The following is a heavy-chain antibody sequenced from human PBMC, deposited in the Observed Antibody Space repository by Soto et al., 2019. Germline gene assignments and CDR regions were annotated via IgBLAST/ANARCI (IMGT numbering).Heavy chain of an antibody. CDR3: ARGDYDILTGYGGYFDY. J-gene: IGHJ4*02. CDR1: GGSISSYY. Sequence: QVQLQESGPGLVKPSETLSLTCTVSGGSISSYYWSWIRQPPGKGLEWIGYIYYSGSTNYNPSLKSRVTISVDTSKNQFSLKLGSVTAADTAVYYCARGDYDILTGYGGYFDYWGQGTLVTVSS. D-gene: IGHD3-9*01. V-gene: IGHV4-59*01. CDR2: IYYSGST.